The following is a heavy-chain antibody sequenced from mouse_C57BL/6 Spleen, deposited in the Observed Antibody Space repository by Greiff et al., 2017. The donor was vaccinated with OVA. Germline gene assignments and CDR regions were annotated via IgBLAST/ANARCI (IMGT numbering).Heavy chain of an antibody. V-gene: IGHV1-69*01. CDR3: WAGTAWFAY. CDR1: GYTFTSYW. J-gene: IGHJ3*01. CDR2: IDPSDSYT. D-gene: IGHD4-1*01. Sequence: QVQLQQPGAELVMPGASVKLSCKASGYTFTSYWMHWVKQRPGQGLEWIGEIDPSDSYTNYNQKFKGKSTLTVDKSSSTAYMQLSSLTSEDSAVYYCWAGTAWFAYWGQGTLVTVSA.